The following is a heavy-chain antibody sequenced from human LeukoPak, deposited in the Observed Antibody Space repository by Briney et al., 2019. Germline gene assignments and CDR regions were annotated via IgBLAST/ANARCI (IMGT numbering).Heavy chain of an antibody. CDR3: ARDELLHRTWFDP. J-gene: IGHJ5*02. CDR2: ISSSSSYI. D-gene: IGHD3-22*01. V-gene: IGHV3-21*04. Sequence: GGSLRLSCAASGFTFSTYNMNWVRQAPGKGLEWVSSISSSSSYIYYADSVKGRFTISRDNSKNSVYLQMNSLRVEDTAFYYCARDELLHRTWFDPWGQGTLVTVSS. CDR1: GFTFSTYN.